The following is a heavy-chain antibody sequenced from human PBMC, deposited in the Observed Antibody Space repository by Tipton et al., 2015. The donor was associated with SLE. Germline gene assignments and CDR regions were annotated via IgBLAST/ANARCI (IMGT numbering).Heavy chain of an antibody. CDR2: IYTSGST. J-gene: IGHJ6*02. Sequence: TLSLTCTVSGGSISSYYWSWIRQPPGKGLEWIGYIYTSGSTNYNPSLKSRVTISVDTSKNQFSLKLSSVTAADTAVYYCARPSMRGSYGMDVWGQGTTVTVSS. CDR1: GGSISSYY. CDR3: ARPSMRGSYGMDV. V-gene: IGHV4-4*09. D-gene: IGHD1-26*01.